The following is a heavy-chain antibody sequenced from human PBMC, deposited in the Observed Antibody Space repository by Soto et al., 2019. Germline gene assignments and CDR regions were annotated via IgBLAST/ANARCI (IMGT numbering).Heavy chain of an antibody. D-gene: IGHD4-17*01. CDR3: AETFTYGSGIHAFDI. Sequence: SSETLSLTCTVSGGSISSGGYYWSWIRQHPGKGLEWIGYIYYSGSTYYNPSLKSRVTISVDTSKNQFSLKLSSVTAADTAVYYCAETFTYGSGIHAFDIWGQGKMVTVSS. J-gene: IGHJ3*02. V-gene: IGHV4-31*03. CDR1: GGSISSGGYY. CDR2: IYYSGST.